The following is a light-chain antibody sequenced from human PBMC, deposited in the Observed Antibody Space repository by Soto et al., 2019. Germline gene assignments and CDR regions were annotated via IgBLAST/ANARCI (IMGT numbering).Light chain of an antibody. V-gene: IGKV3D-7*01. Sequence: EIVLTQSPGTLSLSPGERATLSCRASQSVSSSYLAWYQQKPGQAPRLLIYGASTRATGIPARFSGSGSGTDFTLPISSLQPEDSAIYFCQQAHTLPWTFGQGTKVDIK. CDR3: QQAHTLPWT. CDR1: QSVSSSY. CDR2: GAS. J-gene: IGKJ1*01.